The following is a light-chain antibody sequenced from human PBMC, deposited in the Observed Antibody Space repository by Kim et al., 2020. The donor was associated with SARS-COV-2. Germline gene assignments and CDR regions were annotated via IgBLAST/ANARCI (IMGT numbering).Light chain of an antibody. Sequence: SSELTQDPAVSVALGQTVRITCQGDSLRNYYASWYRQKPGQAPLLVIYGKNNRPSGIPDRFSGSSSGDTASLTITGAQAEDEADYYCNSRGTSGDRWVFGGGTQLTVL. J-gene: IGLJ3*02. CDR3: NSRGTSGDRWV. CDR2: GKN. CDR1: SLRNYY. V-gene: IGLV3-19*01.